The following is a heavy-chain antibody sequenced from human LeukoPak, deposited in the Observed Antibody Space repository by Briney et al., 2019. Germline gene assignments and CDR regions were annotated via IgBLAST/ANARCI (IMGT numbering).Heavy chain of an antibody. J-gene: IGHJ4*02. Sequence: PSGGSLRLSCAASGFTFSSYAMSWVRQAPGKGLEWVSAISGSGGSTYYADSVKGRFTISRDNSKNTLYLQMNSLRAEDTAVYYCAKGAQVRGYCSSTSCYWGDYFDYWGQGTLVTVSS. CDR2: ISGSGGST. CDR1: GFTFSSYA. V-gene: IGHV3-23*01. CDR3: AKGAQVRGYCSSTSCYWGDYFDY. D-gene: IGHD2-2*01.